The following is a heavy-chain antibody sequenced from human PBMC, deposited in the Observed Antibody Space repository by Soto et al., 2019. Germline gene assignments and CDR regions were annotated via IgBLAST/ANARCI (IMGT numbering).Heavy chain of an antibody. CDR2: IYYSGST. CDR1: GGSISSYY. V-gene: IGHV4-59*08. Sequence: SETLSLTCTVSGGSISSYYWSWIRQPPGKGLEWIGYIYYSGSTNYNPSLKSRVTISVDTSKNQFSLKLSSVTAADTAVYYCARLGRRAYYDILTGYVSASYYYYYGMDVWGQGTTVTVSS. D-gene: IGHD3-9*01. CDR3: ARLGRRAYYDILTGYVSASYYYYYGMDV. J-gene: IGHJ6*02.